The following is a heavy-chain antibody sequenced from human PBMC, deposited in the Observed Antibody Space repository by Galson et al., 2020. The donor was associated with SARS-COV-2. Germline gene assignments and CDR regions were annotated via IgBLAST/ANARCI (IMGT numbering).Heavy chain of an antibody. V-gene: IGHV4-30-2*01. Sequence: SETLSLTCAVSGGSISSGGYSWSWIRQPPGKGLEWIGYIYHSGSTYYNPSLKSRVTISVDRSKNHFSLKLSSVTAADTAVYYCAREENFFLVVTATRMCYFDYWGRGTLATVSS. CDR3: AREENFFLVVTATRMCYFDY. CDR1: GGSISSGGYS. D-gene: IGHD2-21*02. J-gene: IGHJ4*02. CDR2: IYHSGST.